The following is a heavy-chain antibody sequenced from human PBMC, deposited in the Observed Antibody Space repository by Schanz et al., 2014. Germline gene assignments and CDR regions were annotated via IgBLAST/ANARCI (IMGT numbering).Heavy chain of an antibody. CDR3: ARGGPAYYFDD. CDR2: INSVGSNT. CDR1: GFTFSSHW. J-gene: IGHJ4*02. V-gene: IGHV3-74*01. Sequence: EVQLVQSGGGLVQPGGSLRLSCAASGFTFSSHWMHWVRQDPGKGLVWVARINSVGSNTDYADSVTGRFTISRDSSKNTVYIQMNSLRAEDTAVYYCARGGPAYYFDDWGQGTLVTVSS.